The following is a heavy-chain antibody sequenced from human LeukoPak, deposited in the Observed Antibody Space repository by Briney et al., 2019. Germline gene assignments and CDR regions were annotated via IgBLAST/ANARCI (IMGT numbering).Heavy chain of an antibody. D-gene: IGHD3-10*01. V-gene: IGHV1-2*02. CDR3: ARYLPYYYKPDI. J-gene: IGHJ3*02. CDR1: GCTFTGYY. CDR2: INPNSGGT. Sequence: ASVKVSCKASGCTFTGYYMHWVRQAPGQGLAWMGWINPNSGGTNYAQKFQGRVTMTRDTSISTAYMELSRLRSDDTAVYYCARYLPYYYKPDIWGQGTMVTVSS.